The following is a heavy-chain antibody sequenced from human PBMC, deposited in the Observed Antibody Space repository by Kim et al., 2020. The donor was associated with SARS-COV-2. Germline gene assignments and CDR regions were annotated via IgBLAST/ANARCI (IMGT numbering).Heavy chain of an antibody. CDR3: VKGGLMITVTD. Sequence: GGSLRLSCAASGFTFNNYPMGWVRQAPGKGLEWVSTVGSGGGDTYYADSVKGRFTISRDNPKNTVYLQMNSLRAEDTAAYYCVKGGLMITVTDWGPGTLVIVSS. CDR1: GFTFNNYP. V-gene: IGHV3-23*01. D-gene: IGHD3-16*01. J-gene: IGHJ4*02. CDR2: VGSGGGDT.